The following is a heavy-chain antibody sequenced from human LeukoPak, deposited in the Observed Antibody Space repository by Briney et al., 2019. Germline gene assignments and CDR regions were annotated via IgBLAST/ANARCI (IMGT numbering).Heavy chain of an antibody. V-gene: IGHV1-8*01. CDR2: MNPNSGNT. Sequence: ASVKVSCKASGYTFTSYDINWVRQATGQGLEWMGWMNPNSGNTGYAQKFQGRVTMTTDTSTSTAYMELRSLRSDDTAVYYCARNQILARWTYYYDSSGYYYGGFDPWGQGTLVTVSS. CDR3: ARNQILARWTYYYDSSGYYYGGFDP. J-gene: IGHJ5*02. CDR1: GYTFTSYD. D-gene: IGHD3-22*01.